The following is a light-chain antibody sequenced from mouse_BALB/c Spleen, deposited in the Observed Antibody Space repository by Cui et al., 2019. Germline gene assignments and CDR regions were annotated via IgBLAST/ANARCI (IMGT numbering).Light chain of an antibody. CDR3: LQRNAYPYT. CDR1: QGIRGN. J-gene: IGKJ2*01. V-gene: IGKV9-123*01. CDR2: PTS. Sequence: DIQIIQSLSSMFASLGHRVSLSRRDSQGIRGNLDCYQQKPGGTINSLINPTSNLNSGVPSRFIGSGSGSDYSLTISSLESEDFADYYCLQRNAYPYTFGGGTKLEIK.